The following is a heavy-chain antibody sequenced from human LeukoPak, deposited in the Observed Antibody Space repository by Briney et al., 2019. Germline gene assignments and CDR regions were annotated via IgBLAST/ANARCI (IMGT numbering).Heavy chain of an antibody. CDR1: GFTFSNYW. Sequence: GGSLRLSCAASGFTFSNYWMSWVRQAPGKGLEWVANIKQDGSEKYYVDSVKGRFTISRDNAKNSLYLQMNSLRAEDTAVYYCARATFSSVYYYYGMDVWGQGTTVTVSS. J-gene: IGHJ6*02. D-gene: IGHD2/OR15-2a*01. CDR2: IKQDGSEK. V-gene: IGHV3-7*03. CDR3: ARATFSSVYYYYGMDV.